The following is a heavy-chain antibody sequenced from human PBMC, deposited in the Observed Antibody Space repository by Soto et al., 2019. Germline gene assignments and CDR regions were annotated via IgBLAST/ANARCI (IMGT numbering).Heavy chain of an antibody. CDR1: GFSFSGYG. CDR3: AKDRRFYGSGYYYGMDV. CDR2: ISYDGNNK. V-gene: IGHV3-30*18. J-gene: IGHJ6*02. Sequence: GGSLRLSCAASGFSFSGYGMHWVRQAPGKGLQWVAVISYDGNNKYYADSVKGRFTISRDNSKNTLYLQMNSLRAEDTAVYYCAKDRRFYGSGYYYGMDVWGQGTTVTVSS. D-gene: IGHD3-10*01.